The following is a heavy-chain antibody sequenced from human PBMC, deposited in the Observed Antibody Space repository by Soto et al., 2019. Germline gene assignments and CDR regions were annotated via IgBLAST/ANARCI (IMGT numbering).Heavy chain of an antibody. Sequence: QVQLVESGGGVVQPGRSLRLSCAASGFTFSSYAMHWVRQAPGKGLEWVAVISYDGSNKYYADSVKGRFTISRDNSKNTLYLQMNSLRAEDTAVYYCAREPSPYSNYGYYYGMDVWGQGTTVTVSS. D-gene: IGHD4-4*01. V-gene: IGHV3-30-3*01. CDR3: AREPSPYSNYGYYYGMDV. CDR1: GFTFSSYA. J-gene: IGHJ6*02. CDR2: ISYDGSNK.